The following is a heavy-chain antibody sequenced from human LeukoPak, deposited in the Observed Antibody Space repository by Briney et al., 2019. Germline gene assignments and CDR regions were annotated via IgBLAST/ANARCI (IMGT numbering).Heavy chain of an antibody. CDR2: VYYSGST. D-gene: IGHD5-12*01. J-gene: IGHJ4*02. Sequence: SETLSLTCTVSGGSISSHYWSWIRQPPGKGLEWIGYVYYSGSTNYNPSVKRRATISLDTSKNQFSLKLSSVTAADTAVYYCARYRDYDEGFDYWGQGTLVTVSS. CDR1: GGSISSHY. CDR3: ARYRDYDEGFDY. V-gene: IGHV4-59*11.